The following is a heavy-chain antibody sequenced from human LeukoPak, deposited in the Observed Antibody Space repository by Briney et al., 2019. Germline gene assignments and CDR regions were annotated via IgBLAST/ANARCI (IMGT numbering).Heavy chain of an antibody. CDR2: ISTSTTTK. V-gene: IGHV3-48*01. J-gene: IGHJ4*02. CDR3: ARGGQYCGGDCFDY. CDR1: GFTFSSYG. Sequence: GGSLRLSCAASGFTFSSYGMHWVRQAPGKGLEWVSYISTSTTTKYSADSVKGRFTISRDNAKNSLYLQMNSLRAEDTAVYYCARGGQYCGGDCFDYWGQGTLVTVSS. D-gene: IGHD2-21*01.